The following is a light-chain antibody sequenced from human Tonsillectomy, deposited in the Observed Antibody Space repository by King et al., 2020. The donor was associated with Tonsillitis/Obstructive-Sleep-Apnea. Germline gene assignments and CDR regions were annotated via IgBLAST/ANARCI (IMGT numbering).Light chain of an antibody. CDR2: S. V-gene: IGLV2-14*01. J-gene: IGLJ1*01. Sequence: SNRPSGVSNRFSGSKSGNTASLTISGLQAEDEADYYCSSCPRSILYVFGTGT. CDR3: SSCPRSILYV.